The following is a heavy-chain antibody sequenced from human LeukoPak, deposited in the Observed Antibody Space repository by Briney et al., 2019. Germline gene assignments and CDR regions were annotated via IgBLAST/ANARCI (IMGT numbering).Heavy chain of an antibody. J-gene: IGHJ4*02. V-gene: IGHV4-34*01. CDR3: ARIYVWGSYRFDY. CDR2: INHSGST. D-gene: IGHD3-16*02. Sequence: SETLSLTCAVYGGSFSGYYWSWIRQPPGKGLEWIGEINHSGSTNYNPSLKSRVTISVDTSKNQFSLKLSSVTAADTAVYYCARIYVWGSYRFDYWGQETLVTVSS. CDR1: GGSFSGYY.